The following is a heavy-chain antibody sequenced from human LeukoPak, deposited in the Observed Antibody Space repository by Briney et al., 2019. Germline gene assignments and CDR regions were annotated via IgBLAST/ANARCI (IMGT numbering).Heavy chain of an antibody. J-gene: IGHJ4*02. D-gene: IGHD6-13*01. Sequence: PSETLSLTCTVSGGSISSYYWSWIRQPPGKGLEWIGYIYYSGSTNYNPSLKSRVTISVDTSKNHFSLKLSSVTAADTAVYYCATGGSLAAAGDYWGQGTLVTVSS. CDR3: ATGGSLAAAGDY. V-gene: IGHV4-59*01. CDR2: IYYSGST. CDR1: GGSISSYY.